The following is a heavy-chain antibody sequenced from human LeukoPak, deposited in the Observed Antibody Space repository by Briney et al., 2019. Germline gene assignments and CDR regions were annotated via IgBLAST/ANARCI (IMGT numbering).Heavy chain of an antibody. D-gene: IGHD5/OR15-5a*01. Sequence: GGSLRLSCAASGFTFSDYCMSWVRQAPGKGLEWVAYIRNGGSTKYYADSVKGRFTISRDNAKNFLYLQMNSLRAEDTPVYYFASLSLFYGCDPWGQRTLVTVPS. CDR1: GFTFSDYC. CDR2: IRNGGSTK. J-gene: IGHJ5*02. CDR3: ASLSLFYGCDP. V-gene: IGHV3-11*04.